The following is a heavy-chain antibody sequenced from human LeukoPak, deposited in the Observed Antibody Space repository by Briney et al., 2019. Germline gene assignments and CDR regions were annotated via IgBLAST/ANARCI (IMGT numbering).Heavy chain of an antibody. V-gene: IGHV3-21*01. CDR3: ARAKPNSYYYGSGSHFDY. J-gene: IGHJ4*02. D-gene: IGHD3-10*01. CDR1: GFTFSSYS. CDR2: IATNDYV. Sequence: GGSLRLSCAASGFTFSSYSMNWVRQAPGEGLEWVSSIATNDYVYYADSVKGRFTISRDNAKNSLYLQMNSLRAEDTAVYYCARAKPNSYYYGSGSHFDYWGQGTLVTVSS.